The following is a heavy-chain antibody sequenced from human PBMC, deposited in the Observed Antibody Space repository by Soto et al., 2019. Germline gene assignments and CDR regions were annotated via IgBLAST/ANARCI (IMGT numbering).Heavy chain of an antibody. J-gene: IGHJ6*02. D-gene: IGHD3-10*01. V-gene: IGHV4-31*03. Sequence: QVQLQESGPGLVKPSQPLSLSCSVSVGSISSRAYYWSWLRHHPEKGLEWIGSIYYNGNTYYNPSLKSRVTVASDTSMNEFSLKLTSVTAADTAVYYCARDKGGAALKGSGMDVWGQGTTVTVSS. CDR1: VGSISSRAYY. CDR2: IYYNGNT. CDR3: ARDKGGAALKGSGMDV.